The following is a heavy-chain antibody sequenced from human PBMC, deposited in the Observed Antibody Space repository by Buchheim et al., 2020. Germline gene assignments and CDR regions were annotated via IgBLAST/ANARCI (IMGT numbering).Heavy chain of an antibody. CDR3: AKIMIVDAFDI. Sequence: QVQLVESGGGVVQPGRSLRLSCAASGFTFSSYGMHWVRQAPGKGLEWVAVISYDGSNKYYADSVKGRFTISRDNSKNTLYLQMNSLRAEDTAVYYCAKIMIVDAFDIWGQET. V-gene: IGHV3-30*18. CDR2: ISYDGSNK. J-gene: IGHJ3*02. D-gene: IGHD3-22*01. CDR1: GFTFSSYG.